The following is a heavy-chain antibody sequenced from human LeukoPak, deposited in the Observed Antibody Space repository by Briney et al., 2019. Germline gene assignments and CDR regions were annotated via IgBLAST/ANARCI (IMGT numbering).Heavy chain of an antibody. D-gene: IGHD6-13*01. J-gene: IGHJ6*02. CDR3: ARYSSYYYYGMDV. CDR1: GGSISSYY. CDR2: IYYSGST. V-gene: IGHV4-59*01. Sequence: PSETLSLTCTVSGGSISSYYWSWIRQPPGKRLEWIGYIYYSGSTNYNPSLKSRVTISVDTSKNQFSLKLSSVTAADTAVYYCARYSSYYYYGMDVWGQGTTVTVSS.